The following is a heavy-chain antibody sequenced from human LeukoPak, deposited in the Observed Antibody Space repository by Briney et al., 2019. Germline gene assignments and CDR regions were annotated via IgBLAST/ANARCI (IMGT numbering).Heavy chain of an antibody. CDR1: GDSISSYY. D-gene: IGHD5-12*01. J-gene: IGHJ4*02. V-gene: IGHV4-59*01. CDR2: MHHSGST. Sequence: PSETLSLTCTVSGDSISSYYWSWVRQSPGKGLEWIGYMHHSGSTDYNPSLKSRVTISLDMSKNQFSLKLSSVAAADTAVYYCASRAYRGYDAPFDYWGQGTLVTVSS. CDR3: ASRAYRGYDAPFDY.